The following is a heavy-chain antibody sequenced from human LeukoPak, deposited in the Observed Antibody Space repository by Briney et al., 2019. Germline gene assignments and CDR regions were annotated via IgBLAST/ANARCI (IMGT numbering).Heavy chain of an antibody. CDR1: GGSINSGGFS. CDR3: ARGSAVTTFDF. J-gene: IGHJ4*02. V-gene: IGHV4-30-2*01. D-gene: IGHD4-17*01. CDR2: IYHSGST. Sequence: KPSETLSLTCAVSGGSINSGGFSWSWIRQPPGKGLEWIGYIYHSGSTYYNPSLNSQVTMSVDRSKNQFSLKLSSVTAADTAVYYCARGSAVTTFDFWGQGTLVTVSS.